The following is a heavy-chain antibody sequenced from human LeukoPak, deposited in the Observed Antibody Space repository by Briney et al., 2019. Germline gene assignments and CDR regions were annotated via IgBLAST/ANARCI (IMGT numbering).Heavy chain of an antibody. D-gene: IGHD6-13*01. J-gene: IGHJ4*02. V-gene: IGHV3-53*04. CDR2: IYSGGST. CDR1: GFTVSSNY. Sequence: GGSLRLSCAASGFTVSSNYMSWGRQAPGKGLEWVSVIYSGGSTYYADSVKGRFTISRHNSKNTLYLQMNSLRAEDTAVYYCARGMVGSSWKFDYWGQGTLVTVSS. CDR3: ARGMVGSSWKFDY.